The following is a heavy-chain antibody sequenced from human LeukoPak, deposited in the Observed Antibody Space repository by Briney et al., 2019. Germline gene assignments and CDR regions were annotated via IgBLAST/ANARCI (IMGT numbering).Heavy chain of an antibody. CDR2: IKQDGSEK. Sequence: GGSLRLSCAASGFTFSSYWMSWVRQAPGKGLEWVANIKQDGSEKYYVDSVKGRFTISRDNAKNSLYLQMNSLRAEDTAVYYCARDPSDYYGSGSYALHYFDYWGQGTLATVSS. V-gene: IGHV3-7*01. CDR1: GFTFSSYW. CDR3: ARDPSDYYGSGSYALHYFDY. J-gene: IGHJ4*02. D-gene: IGHD3-10*01.